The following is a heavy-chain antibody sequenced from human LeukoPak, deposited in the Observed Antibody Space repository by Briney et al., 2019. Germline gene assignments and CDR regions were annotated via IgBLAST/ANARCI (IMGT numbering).Heavy chain of an antibody. V-gene: IGHV4-39*01. CDR3: ARHPVIWPQYPS. Sequence: SETLSLTCTVSGGSISSSNYYWGWIRRPPGKGLEWIGSIYYSASTYYNPSLKSRVTISVDTSKNQFSLKLSSVTAADTAVYYCARHPVIWPQYPSWGQGTLVTVSS. J-gene: IGHJ5*02. D-gene: IGHD5-24*01. CDR1: GGSISSSNYY. CDR2: IYYSAST.